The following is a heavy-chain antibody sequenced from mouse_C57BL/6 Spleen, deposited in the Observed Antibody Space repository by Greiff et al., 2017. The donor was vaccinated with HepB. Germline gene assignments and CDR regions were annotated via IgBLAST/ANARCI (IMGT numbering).Heavy chain of an antibody. J-gene: IGHJ3*01. D-gene: IGHD1-1*01. V-gene: IGHV5-4*03. CDR3: ARASYYYGSSSGGFAY. Sequence: EVKLVESGGGLVKPGGSLKLSCAASGFTFSSYAMSWVRQTPEKRLEWVATISDGGSYTYYPDNVKGRFTISSDNAKNNLYLQMSHLKSEDTAMYYCARASYYYGSSSGGFAYWGQGTLVTVSA. CDR2: ISDGGSYT. CDR1: GFTFSSYA.